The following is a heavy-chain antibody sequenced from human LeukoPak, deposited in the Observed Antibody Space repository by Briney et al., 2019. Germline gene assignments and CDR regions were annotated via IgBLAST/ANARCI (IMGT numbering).Heavy chain of an antibody. CDR2: ISGSGGST. J-gene: IGHJ4*02. Sequence: PGGSLRLSCAASGFTFSSYAMSWVRQAPGKGLEWVSAISGSGGSTYYADSVKGRFTISRDNSKNTLYLQMNSLRAEDTAVYYCARVDSSGYYESYFDYWGQGTLVTVSS. V-gene: IGHV3-23*01. CDR1: GFTFSSYA. D-gene: IGHD3-22*01. CDR3: ARVDSSGYYESYFDY.